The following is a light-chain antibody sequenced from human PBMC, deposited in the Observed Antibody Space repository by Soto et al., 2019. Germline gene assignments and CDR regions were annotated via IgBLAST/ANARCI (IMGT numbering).Light chain of an antibody. Sequence: DIVMTQSPLALTVTPGAPASISCRSSRSLLKANGYTYFHWFLQKPGQSPQLLIYLGYNRAPGVPERFSGTGSGTDFTLTISRVEAEDVGGYYCMQTLESRTFGQGTKVEIK. J-gene: IGKJ1*01. CDR2: LGY. CDR1: RSLLKANGYTY. V-gene: IGKV2-28*01. CDR3: MQTLESRT.